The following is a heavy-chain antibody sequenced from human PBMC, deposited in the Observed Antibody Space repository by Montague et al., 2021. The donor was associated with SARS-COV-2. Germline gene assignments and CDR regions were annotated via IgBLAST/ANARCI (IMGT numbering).Heavy chain of an antibody. CDR3: TRDYRSIVGDGLDI. Sequence: SRILSFSASGFTFSNYDMNWVRQAPGKGPEWISYISTRAYTTSYAGSVKGRFTISRDNGKNSLYLQMNSLRVEDTAVYYCTRDYRSIVGDGLDIWGQGTKVTVSS. CDR2: ISTRAYTT. D-gene: IGHD3-16*02. J-gene: IGHJ3*02. CDR1: GFTFSNYD. V-gene: IGHV3-48*03.